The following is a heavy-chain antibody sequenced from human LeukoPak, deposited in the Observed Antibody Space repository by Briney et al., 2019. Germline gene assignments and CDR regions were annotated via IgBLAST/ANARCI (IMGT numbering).Heavy chain of an antibody. J-gene: IGHJ4*02. CDR1: EFTFSNYN. V-gene: IGHV3-21*01. Sequence: GGSLRLPCEASEFTFSNYNMNWVRQAPGQRLEWVSSITSSSTYVFYADSVKGRFTISRDNAQNSLYLQMNSLRAEDTAVYYCARRRVTVVRGVDITSYYFDYWGQGTLVTVSS. CDR3: ARRRVTVVRGVDITSYYFDY. D-gene: IGHD3-10*01. CDR2: ITSSSTYV.